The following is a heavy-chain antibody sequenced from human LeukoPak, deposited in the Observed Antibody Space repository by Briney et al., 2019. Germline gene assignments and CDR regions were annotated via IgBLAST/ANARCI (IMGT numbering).Heavy chain of an antibody. Sequence: GGSLRLSCAASGFTFSNAWMSWVRQAPGKGLEWVADIKFDGSRRYFADSVKGRISISRDNAQSSLYLQLSNLRAEDTAIYYCAREHYDKSGYSHDFWGQGALVTVAS. J-gene: IGHJ4*02. D-gene: IGHD3-22*01. CDR1: GFTFSNAW. V-gene: IGHV3-7*01. CDR2: IKFDGSRR. CDR3: AREHYDKSGYSHDF.